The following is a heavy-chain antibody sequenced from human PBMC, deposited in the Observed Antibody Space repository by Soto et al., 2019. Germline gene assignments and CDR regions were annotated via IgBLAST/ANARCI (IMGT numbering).Heavy chain of an antibody. D-gene: IGHD2-15*01. CDR2: FDPEDGET. V-gene: IGHV1-24*01. CDR1: GYSFTNYG. J-gene: IGHJ6*04. CDR3: ATIAAATPPPVDV. Sequence: GASVKVSCKASGYSFTNYGITWVRQAPGKGLEWMGGFDPEDGETIYAQKFQGRVTMTEDTSTDTAYMELSSLRSEDTAVYYCATIAAATPPPVDVWGKGTTVTVSS.